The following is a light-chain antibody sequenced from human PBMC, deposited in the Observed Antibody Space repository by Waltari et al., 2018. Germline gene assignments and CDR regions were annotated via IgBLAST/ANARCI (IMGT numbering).Light chain of an antibody. CDR2: LTF. Sequence: DIQMTQSPSSLSASVGDRVTITCRASQSINSYLNWYQQKPGKAPKLLIYLTFTLQSGIPSRFSGSGSGTDFTLTISSLQPEDFATYYCQQSYDTSYTFGQGTKLEIK. J-gene: IGKJ2*01. CDR3: QQSYDTSYT. CDR1: QSINSY. V-gene: IGKV1-39*01.